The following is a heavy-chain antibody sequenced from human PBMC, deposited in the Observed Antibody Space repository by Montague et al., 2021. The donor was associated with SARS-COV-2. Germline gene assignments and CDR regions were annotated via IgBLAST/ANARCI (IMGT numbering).Heavy chain of an antibody. CDR3: ARRGYYDSAGYHWHLDL. V-gene: IGHV4-4*09. CDR1: GGSINDHY. Sequence: SETLSLTCTVSGGSINDHYRSWIRQSPGKGLEWIGYISSNGKTNYNPSLKSRVTLSADAPRNEFSLKLDSVTAADTAVYFCARRGYYDSAGYHWHLDLWGRGMLVTVSS. D-gene: IGHD3-22*01. CDR2: ISSNGKT. J-gene: IGHJ2*01.